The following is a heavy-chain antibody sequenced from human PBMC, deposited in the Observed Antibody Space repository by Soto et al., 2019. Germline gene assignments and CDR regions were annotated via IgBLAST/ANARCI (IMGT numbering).Heavy chain of an antibody. CDR2: LWYDGSSQ. D-gene: IGHD6-13*01. V-gene: IGHV3-33*01. CDR3: ARGGGSSSWNYYFDY. CDR1: AFTFSDYS. J-gene: IGHJ4*02. Sequence: QVQLVESGGGVVQPGRSLRLSCAASAFTFSDYSIHWVRQAPGKGLEWVAVLWYDGSSQYYADSVKGRLTISRDSSKNTLYLQMNSLRAEDTAVYYCARGGGSSSWNYYFDYWGQGTLVTVSS.